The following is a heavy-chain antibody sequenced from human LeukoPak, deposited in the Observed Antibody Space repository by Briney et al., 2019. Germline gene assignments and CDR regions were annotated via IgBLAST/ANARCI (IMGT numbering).Heavy chain of an antibody. V-gene: IGHV1-69*05. CDR1: GGTFSSYA. CDR2: IIPIFGTA. D-gene: IGHD2-2*01. CDR3: ARRGWAGYCSSTSCPVAFDI. Sequence: SVKVSCRASGGTFSSYAISWVRQAPGQGLEWMGRIIPIFGTANYAQKFQGRVTITTDESTSTAYMELSSLRSEDTAVYYCARRGWAGYCSSTSCPVAFDIWGQGTMVTVSS. J-gene: IGHJ3*02.